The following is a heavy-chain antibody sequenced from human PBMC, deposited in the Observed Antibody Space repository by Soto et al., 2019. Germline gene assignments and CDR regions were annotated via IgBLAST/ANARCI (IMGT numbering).Heavy chain of an antibody. CDR2: ISYDGSNK. CDR3: AKASPHPGDAFDI. J-gene: IGHJ3*02. CDR1: GFTLSSYG. Sequence: QVHLVEFGGGVVQPGRSLRLSCAASGFTLSSYGMHWVRQAPGKGLEWVAVISYDGSNKYYADSVKGRFTISRDNSKNTLYLQMNSLRAEDTAVYYCAKASPHPGDAFDIWGQGTMVTVSS. V-gene: IGHV3-30*18.